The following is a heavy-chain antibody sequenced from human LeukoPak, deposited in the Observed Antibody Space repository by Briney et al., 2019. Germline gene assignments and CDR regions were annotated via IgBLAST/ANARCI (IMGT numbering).Heavy chain of an antibody. CDR3: ARGYYYESSGYFFDY. CDR2: ISGSGGST. J-gene: IGHJ4*02. D-gene: IGHD3-22*01. Sequence: PGGSLRLSCAASGFTFSRNGMSWVRQAPGKGLEWFSGISGSGGSTYYADSVKGRFTISRDNSKNTLYLQMNSLRAEDTAVYYCARGYYYESSGYFFDYWGRGTLVTVSS. V-gene: IGHV3-23*01. CDR1: GFTFSRNG.